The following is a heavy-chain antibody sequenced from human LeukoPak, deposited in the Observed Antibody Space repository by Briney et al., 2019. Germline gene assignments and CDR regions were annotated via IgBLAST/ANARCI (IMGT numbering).Heavy chain of an antibody. Sequence: SETLSLTCTVSGGSISSSSYYWGWIRQPPGKGLEWIGSIYYSGSTYYNPSLKSRVTMSVDTSKNQFSLKLSSVTAADTAVYYCARAPGGYYRRYYFDYWGQGTLVTVSS. CDR3: ARAPGGYYRRYYFDY. CDR1: GGSISSSSYY. V-gene: IGHV4-39*07. J-gene: IGHJ4*02. D-gene: IGHD3-3*01. CDR2: IYYSGST.